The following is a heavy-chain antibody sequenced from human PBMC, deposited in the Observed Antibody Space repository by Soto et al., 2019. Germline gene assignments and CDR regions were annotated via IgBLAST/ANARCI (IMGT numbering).Heavy chain of an antibody. CDR3: AKNGQPPYYYYGLDV. V-gene: IGHV1-18*01. Sequence: ASVKVYCKASGYTFTRYGISWVRQAPGQGLEWMGWISGYNGDTNYAQKFQDRVSMTIDTSTGTAYMELRSLTSDDTAIYYCAKNGQPPYYYYGLDVWGQGTKVT. D-gene: IGHD2-8*01. CDR2: ISGYNGDT. CDR1: GYTFTRYG. J-gene: IGHJ6*02.